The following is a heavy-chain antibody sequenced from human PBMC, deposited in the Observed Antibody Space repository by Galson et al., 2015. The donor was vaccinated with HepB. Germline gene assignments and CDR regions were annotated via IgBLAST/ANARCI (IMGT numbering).Heavy chain of an antibody. J-gene: IGHJ5*02. CDR3: AREGRNRSSWYVGVWWFDP. CDR2: IIPIFGIA. D-gene: IGHD6-13*01. CDR1: GGTFSSYA. Sequence: SVKVSCKASGGTFSSYAISWVRQAPGQGLEWMGGIIPIFGIANYAQKFQGRVTITADESTSTAYMELSSLRSEDTAVYYCAREGRNRSSWYVGVWWFDPWGQGNTVIVSS. V-gene: IGHV1-69*13.